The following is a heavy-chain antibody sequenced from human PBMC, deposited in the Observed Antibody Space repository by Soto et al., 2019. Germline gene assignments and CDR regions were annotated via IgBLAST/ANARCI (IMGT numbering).Heavy chain of an antibody. J-gene: IGHJ4*02. CDR1: GFTFSSYA. D-gene: IGHD3-9*01. V-gene: IGHV3-23*01. CDR3: AKDQGQLRYFDWSHIRGGSFDY. CDR2: ISGSGGST. Sequence: PGGSLRLSCAASGFTFSSYAMSWVRQAPGKGLEWVSAISGSGGSTYYADSVKGRFTISRDNSKNTLYLQMNSLRAEDTAVYYCAKDQGQLRYFDWSHIRGGSFDYWGQGTLVTVPS.